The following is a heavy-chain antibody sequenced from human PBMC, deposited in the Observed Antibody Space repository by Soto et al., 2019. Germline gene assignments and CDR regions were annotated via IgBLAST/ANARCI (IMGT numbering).Heavy chain of an antibody. D-gene: IGHD6-19*01. CDR1: GVTFCSYG. J-gene: IGHJ4*02. CDR2: ISYDGSNK. V-gene: IGHV3-30*18. CDR3: AKDQRSIAVAGTPYFDY. Sequence: HPGGSLRLSCAASGVTFCSYGMHWVRQAPGKGLEWVAVISYDGSNKYYADSVKGRFTISRDNSKNTLYLQMNSLRAEDTAVYYCAKDQRSIAVAGTPYFDYWGQGTLVTVSS.